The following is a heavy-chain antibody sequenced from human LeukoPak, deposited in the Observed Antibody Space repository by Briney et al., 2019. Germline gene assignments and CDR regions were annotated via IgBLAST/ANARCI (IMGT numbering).Heavy chain of an antibody. V-gene: IGHV3-74*01. Sequence: GGSLRLSCAASGFTFSYYWMHWVRQAPGKGLVWVSRIGDDGSRTTYADSVKGRFAISRDNAKNTLYLQMNSLRAEDTAGYYCARDDGFYSDSSFQDYWGQGTLVTVSS. J-gene: IGHJ4*02. CDR2: IGDDGSRT. CDR3: ARDDGFYSDSSFQDY. CDR1: GFTFSYYW. D-gene: IGHD2/OR15-2a*01.